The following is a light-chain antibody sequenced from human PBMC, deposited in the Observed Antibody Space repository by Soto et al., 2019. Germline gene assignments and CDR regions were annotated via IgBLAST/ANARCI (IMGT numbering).Light chain of an antibody. CDR3: LLSYSGARLVV. CDR1: TGAVTSGHY. Sequence: QAVVTQEPSLTVSPGETVTLTCGSSTGAVTSGHYPYWFQQKPGQAPRTLIYDTSNKHSWTPARFSDSLLGGKAALTLSGAQPEDEAEYYCLLSYSGARLVVFGGGTKLTVL. J-gene: IGLJ2*01. CDR2: DTS. V-gene: IGLV7-46*01.